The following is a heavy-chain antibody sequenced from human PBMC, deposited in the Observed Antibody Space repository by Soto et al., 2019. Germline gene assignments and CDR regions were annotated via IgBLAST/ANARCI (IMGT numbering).Heavy chain of an antibody. V-gene: IGHV1-69*13. D-gene: IGHD3-22*01. Sequence: ASVKVSCKASGGTFSSYAISWVRQAPGQGLEWMGGIIPIFGTANYAQKFQGRVSITADDSTSTAYMELSSLRSGDTAVYYCARGWYYYDSRGYPFDFWGQGALVTVSS. J-gene: IGHJ4*02. CDR1: GGTFSSYA. CDR3: ARGWYYYDSRGYPFDF. CDR2: IIPIFGTA.